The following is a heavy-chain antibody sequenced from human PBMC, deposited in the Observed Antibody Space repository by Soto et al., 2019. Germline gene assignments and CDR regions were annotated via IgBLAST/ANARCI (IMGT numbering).Heavy chain of an antibody. Sequence: GESLKISCKGSGYTFTSHWIGWVRQMPGKGLEWMGIIYPGDSDTRYSPSFQGQVIISADKSISTAYLQWSSLKASDTAMYYCARQNRHSNYYYYGMDVWGQGTTVTVSS. CDR1: GYTFTSHW. J-gene: IGHJ6*02. V-gene: IGHV5-51*01. CDR2: IYPGDSDT. CDR3: ARQNRHSNYYYYGMDV. D-gene: IGHD4-4*01.